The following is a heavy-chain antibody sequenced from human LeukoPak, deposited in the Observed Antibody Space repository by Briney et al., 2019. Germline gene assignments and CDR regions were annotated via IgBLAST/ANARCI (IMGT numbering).Heavy chain of an antibody. CDR2: ISYDGSNK. CDR3: AKDMYSSSWYYFDY. CDR1: GFTFSSYG. D-gene: IGHD6-13*01. J-gene: IGHJ4*02. Sequence: GGSLRLSCAASGFTFSSYGMHWVRQAPGKGLEWVAVISYDGSNKYYAESVKGRFTISRDNSKNTLYLQMNSLRAEDTAVYYCAKDMYSSSWYYFDYWGQGTLVTVSS. V-gene: IGHV3-30*18.